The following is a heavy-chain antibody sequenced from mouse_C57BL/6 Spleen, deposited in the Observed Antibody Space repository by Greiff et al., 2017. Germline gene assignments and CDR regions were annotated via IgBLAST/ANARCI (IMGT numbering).Heavy chain of an antibody. CDR3: ARGWAYDGFYAMDY. V-gene: IGHV1-53*01. CDR1: GYTFTSYW. Sequence: QVQLQQPGTELVKPGASVKLSCKASGYTFTSYWMPWVKQRPGQGLEWIGNINPSNGGTNYNEKFKSKATLTVDKSSSTAYMQLSSLASEGSAVYYCARGWAYDGFYAMDYWGQGTSVTVSS. D-gene: IGHD2-3*01. CDR2: INPSNGGT. J-gene: IGHJ4*01.